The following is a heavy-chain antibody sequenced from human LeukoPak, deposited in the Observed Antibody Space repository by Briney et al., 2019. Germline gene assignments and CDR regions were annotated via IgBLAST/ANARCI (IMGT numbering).Heavy chain of an antibody. J-gene: IGHJ3*02. D-gene: IGHD1-26*01. V-gene: IGHV3-9*03. CDR2: ISWNSGSI. CDR3: AKGSRSYDAFDI. Sequence: GGSLRLSCEASGFKFDEYAMHWVRQAPGKGLEWVSGISWNSGSIGYADSVKGRFTISRDNAKNSLYLQMNSLRAEDMALYYCAKGSRSYDAFDIWGQGTMVTVSS. CDR1: GFKFDEYA.